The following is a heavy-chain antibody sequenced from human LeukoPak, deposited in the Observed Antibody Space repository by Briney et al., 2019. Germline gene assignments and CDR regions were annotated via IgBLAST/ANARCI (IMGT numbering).Heavy chain of an antibody. CDR1: GGSISSGGYY. CDR3: ARVEFDYGDYLRLNWFDP. J-gene: IGHJ5*02. D-gene: IGHD4-17*01. CDR2: IYYSGST. V-gene: IGHV4-31*03. Sequence: PSETLSLTCTVSGGSISSGGYYWSWIRQHPGKGLEWIGYIYYSGSTYYNPPLKSRVTISVDTSKNQFFLRLSSVTAADTAVYYCARVEFDYGDYLRLNWFDPWGQGTLVTVSS.